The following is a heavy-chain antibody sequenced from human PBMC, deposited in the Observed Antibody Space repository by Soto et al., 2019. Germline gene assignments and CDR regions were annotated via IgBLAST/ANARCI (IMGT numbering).Heavy chain of an antibody. CDR3: ARDCSAGSCYHNWFDP. CDR2: IIPIFGTA. Sequence: SVKVSCKASGGTFSSYAISWVRQAPGQGLECMGGIIPIFGTANYAQKFQGRATITADESTSTAYMELNSLRSEDTAVYYCARDCSAGSCYHNWFDPWGQGTLVTVSS. J-gene: IGHJ5*02. CDR1: GGTFSSYA. D-gene: IGHD2-15*01. V-gene: IGHV1-69*13.